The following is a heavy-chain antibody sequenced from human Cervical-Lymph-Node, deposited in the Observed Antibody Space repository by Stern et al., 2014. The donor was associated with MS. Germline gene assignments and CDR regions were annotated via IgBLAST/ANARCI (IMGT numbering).Heavy chain of an antibody. V-gene: IGHV4-61*02. CDR3: ATTRWDLFTWNWFDP. CDR2: IHDSGST. J-gene: IGHJ5*02. Sequence: VQLVESGPGLVKPSQTLSLTCTVSGGSISSSGYYWSWIRQPADKGLEWIGRIHDSGSTYYNPSLKSRVTISMDTAHKQFSLKLPSVTAADTAVYYCATTRWDLFTWNWFDPWGQGTLVTVSS. CDR1: GGSISSSGYY. D-gene: IGHD1-26*01.